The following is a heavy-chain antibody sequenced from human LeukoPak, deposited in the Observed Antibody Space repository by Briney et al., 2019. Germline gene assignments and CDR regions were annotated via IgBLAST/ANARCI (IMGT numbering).Heavy chain of an antibody. D-gene: IGHD3-22*01. Sequence: GRSLRLSCAASGFTFSSYAMSWVRQAPGKGLEWVSAISGSGGSTYYADSVKGRFTISRDNSKNTLYLQMNSLRAEDTAVYYCAKDLVPSITMIVVVLDYWGQGTLVTVSS. J-gene: IGHJ4*02. V-gene: IGHV3-23*01. CDR1: GFTFSSYA. CDR2: ISGSGGST. CDR3: AKDLVPSITMIVVVLDY.